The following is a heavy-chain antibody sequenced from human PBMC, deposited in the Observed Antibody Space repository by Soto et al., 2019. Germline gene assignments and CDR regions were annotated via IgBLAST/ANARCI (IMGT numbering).Heavy chain of an antibody. V-gene: IGHV1-2*04. D-gene: IGHD6-13*01. CDR1: GYTFTGYY. CDR2: INPDSGGT. J-gene: IGHJ3*02. Sequence: ASVKVSCKASGYTFTGYYMHWVRQAPGQGLEWMGWINPDSGGTNYAQKFQGWVTMTRDTSISTAYMELSRPRSDDTAVYYCARGGSVIAAAGTGAFDIWGQGTMVTVSS. CDR3: ARGGSVIAAAGTGAFDI.